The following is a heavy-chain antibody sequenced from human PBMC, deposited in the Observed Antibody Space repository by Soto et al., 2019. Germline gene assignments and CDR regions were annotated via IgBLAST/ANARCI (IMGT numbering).Heavy chain of an antibody. D-gene: IGHD2-2*01. CDR3: AHGSCSSADCYPNPYLDY. CDR2: IYWDDDE. J-gene: IGHJ4*02. CDR1: GFSLSTTAEG. Sequence: QITLKESGPTLVKPTQTLTLTCTFSGFSLSTTAEGVGWIRQPPGKALEWLALIYWDDDERYSPSLKSRLTITKDTSKNLVVLTMTNVDPVDTATDYCAHGSCSSADCYPNPYLDYWGQGILVTVSS. V-gene: IGHV2-5*02.